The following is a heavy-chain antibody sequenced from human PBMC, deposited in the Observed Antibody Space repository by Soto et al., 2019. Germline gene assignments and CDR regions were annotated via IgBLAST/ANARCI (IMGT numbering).Heavy chain of an antibody. D-gene: IGHD3-9*01. Sequence: GGSLRLSCAASGFTFSSYGMHWVRQAPGKGLEWVAVISYDGSNKYYADSVMGRFTICSDNSQNTMYLQMNSLRAEDTAVYYCAKDYYDILTGPRYWGQGTLVTVSS. J-gene: IGHJ4*02. V-gene: IGHV3-30*18. CDR2: ISYDGSNK. CDR1: GFTFSSYG. CDR3: AKDYYDILTGPRY.